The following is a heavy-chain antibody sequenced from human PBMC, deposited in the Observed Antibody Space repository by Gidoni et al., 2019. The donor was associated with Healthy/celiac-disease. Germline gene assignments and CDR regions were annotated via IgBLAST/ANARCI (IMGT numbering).Heavy chain of an antibody. J-gene: IGHJ4*02. V-gene: IGHV3-9*01. Sequence: EVQLVESGGGLVQPGWSLRLSCAASGFTFDDYAMHWVRQAPGKGLEWVSGISWNSGSIGYADSVKGRFTISRDNAKNSLYLQMNSLRAEDTALYYCAKGSSGWYFPFDYWGQGTLVTVSS. D-gene: IGHD6-19*01. CDR3: AKGSSGWYFPFDY. CDR2: ISWNSGSI. CDR1: GFTFDDYA.